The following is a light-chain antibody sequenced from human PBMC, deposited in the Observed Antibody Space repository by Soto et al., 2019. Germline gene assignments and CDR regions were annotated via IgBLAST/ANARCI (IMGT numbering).Light chain of an antibody. V-gene: IGLV1-44*01. CDR3: AAWDDSLGAYV. J-gene: IGLJ1*01. Sequence: QSLLTQPPSASGSPGQRVTISCSGSNSNIGTNTAHWYQQLPGTPPTHLIFTNDQRPSGVPQRFSGSKTGTSASLAIGGLQSEDGADYYCAAWDDSLGAYVFGTGTKLTVL. CDR2: TND. CDR1: NSNIGTNT.